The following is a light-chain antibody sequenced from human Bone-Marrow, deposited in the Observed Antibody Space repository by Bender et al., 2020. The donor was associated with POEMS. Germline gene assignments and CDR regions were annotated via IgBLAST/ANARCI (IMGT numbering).Light chain of an antibody. V-gene: IGLV1-44*01. CDR1: SSNIGTNP. J-gene: IGLJ1*01. CDR2: INN. CDR3: SSYTTGKTYV. Sequence: QSVLTQPPSASGTPGQRVTISCSGSSSNIGTNPVNWYQQLPGTAPKLLIYINNQRPSGVPDRFSGSKSGNTASLTISGLQPEDEADYYCSSYTTGKTYVFGTGTKVTVL.